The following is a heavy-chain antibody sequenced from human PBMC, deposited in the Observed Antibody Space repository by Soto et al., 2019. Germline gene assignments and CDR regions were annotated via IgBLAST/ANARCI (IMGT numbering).Heavy chain of an antibody. CDR3: ARVSVVTAIPYYYYYGMDV. CDR1: GFTFSSYW. J-gene: IGHJ6*02. Sequence: GGSLRLSCAASGFTFSSYWMHWVRQAPGKGLVWVSRINSDGSSTSYADSVKGRFTISRDNAKNTLYLQMNSLRAEDTAVYYCARVSVVTAIPYYYYYGMDVWGQGTTVTVSS. D-gene: IGHD2-21*02. CDR2: INSDGSST. V-gene: IGHV3-74*01.